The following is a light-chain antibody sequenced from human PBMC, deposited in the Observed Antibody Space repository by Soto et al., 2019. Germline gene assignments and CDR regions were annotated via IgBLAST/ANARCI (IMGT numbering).Light chain of an antibody. CDR3: QQYNSYSPT. Sequence: DIQMTQSPSTLSASVGDRVTITCRASQSISSWLAWYQQKPGKAPKLLIYDASSLESGVPSRFRGSGSGTEFTLTISSLQHDDFATYYCQQYNSYSPTFGAGTKVDIK. CDR1: QSISSW. V-gene: IGKV1-5*01. CDR2: DAS. J-gene: IGKJ4*01.